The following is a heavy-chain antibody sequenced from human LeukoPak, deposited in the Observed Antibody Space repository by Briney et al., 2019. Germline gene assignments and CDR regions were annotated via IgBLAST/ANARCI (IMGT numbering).Heavy chain of an antibody. J-gene: IGHJ6*03. CDR2: ISSSSSYI. V-gene: IGHV3-21*01. CDR3: AREPYSSSPWYMDV. D-gene: IGHD6-13*01. Sequence: PGGSLRLSCAASGFTFSSYSMNWVRQAPGKGLGWVSSISSSSSYIYYADSVKGRFTISRDNAKNSLYLQMNSLRAEDTAVYYCAREPYSSSPWYMDVWGKGTTVTVSS. CDR1: GFTFSSYS.